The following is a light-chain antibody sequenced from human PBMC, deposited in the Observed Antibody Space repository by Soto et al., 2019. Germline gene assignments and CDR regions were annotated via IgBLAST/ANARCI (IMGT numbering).Light chain of an antibody. J-gene: IGKJ5*01. V-gene: IGKV1-39*01. CDR1: QTISSW. Sequence: DILMTQSPSTLSASVGDRVTITCRASQTISSWLAWYQQKPGKAPKLLIYAASSLQSGVPSRFSGSGAGTDFTLTSSSLQPEDFATYYCQQSYSTPPTFGQGTRLEIK. CDR3: QQSYSTPPT. CDR2: AAS.